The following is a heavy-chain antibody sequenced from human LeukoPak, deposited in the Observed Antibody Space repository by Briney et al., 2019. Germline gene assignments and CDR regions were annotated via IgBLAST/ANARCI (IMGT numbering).Heavy chain of an antibody. V-gene: IGHV4-59*08. D-gene: IGHD4-17*01. CDR3: ARHLSSVTTAAFDI. Sequence: SETLSLTCTVSGGSISSYYWSWIRQPPGKGLEWMGYIYYSGSTNYNPSLKSRVTISVDTSKNQFSLKLSSVTAADTAVYYCARHLSSVTTAAFDIWGQGTMVTVSS. CDR2: IYYSGST. CDR1: GGSISSYY. J-gene: IGHJ3*02.